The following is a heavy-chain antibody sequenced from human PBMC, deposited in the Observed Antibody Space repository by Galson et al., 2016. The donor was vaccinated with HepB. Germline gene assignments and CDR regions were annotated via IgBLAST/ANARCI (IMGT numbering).Heavy chain of an antibody. V-gene: IGHV3-33*08. CDR1: GFTISNNY. CDR3: ARDIGDFWSGYSPHFYY. CDR2: IWYDGSNK. Sequence: SLRLSCAASGFTISNNYMRWVRQAPGKGLEWAAVIWYDGSNKYYADSVKGRFTISRDNFKNTLYLQMNSLRAEDTAVYYCARDIGDFWSGYSPHFYYWGQGTLVTVSS. J-gene: IGHJ4*02. D-gene: IGHD3-3*01.